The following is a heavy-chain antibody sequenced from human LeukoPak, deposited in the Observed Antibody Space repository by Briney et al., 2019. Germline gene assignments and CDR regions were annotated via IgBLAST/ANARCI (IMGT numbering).Heavy chain of an antibody. CDR2: INPSGGST. J-gene: IGHJ6*03. V-gene: IGHV1-46*01. CDR3: ARDADSGSYDYYYYYMDV. D-gene: IGHD1-26*01. CDR1: GYTFTSYY. Sequence: GASVKVSCKASGYTFTSYYMHWVRQAPGQGLEWMGIINPSGGSTSYAQKFQGRVTMTRDTSTSTVYMELISLRSEDTAVYYCARDADSGSYDYYYYYMDVWGKGTTVTISS.